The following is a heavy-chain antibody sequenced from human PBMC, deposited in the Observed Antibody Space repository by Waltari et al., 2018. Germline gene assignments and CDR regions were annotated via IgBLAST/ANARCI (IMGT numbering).Heavy chain of an antibody. CDR2: MNRNGSIT. J-gene: IGHJ4*02. CDR1: GFTFSIYW. D-gene: IGHD3-10*01. Sequence: EMQLVESGGDLVQPGGSLRLSCAASGFTFSIYWMHWVRQVPGKGLVWVSRMNRNGSITNYADSVKGRFIISRDNAKNMLYLQMNSLRADYAAVYYCTRRSPSYYHGSGTYYQTFDFWGQGTLVTVSS. CDR3: TRRSPSYYHGSGTYYQTFDF. V-gene: IGHV3-74*01.